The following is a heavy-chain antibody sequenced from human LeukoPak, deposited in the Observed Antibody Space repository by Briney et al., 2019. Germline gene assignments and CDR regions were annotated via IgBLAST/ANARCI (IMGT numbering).Heavy chain of an antibody. D-gene: IGHD2-2*01. Sequence: ASVKVSCKASGYTFTSYYMHWVRQAPGQGLEWMGIINPSGGSTSYAQKFQGRVTMTRDTSTSTVYMELSSLRSEDTAVYYCARDSMPGDYYYYMDVWGKGTTVTVSS. CDR2: INPSGGST. CDR3: ARDSMPGDYYYYMDV. V-gene: IGHV1-46*01. J-gene: IGHJ6*03. CDR1: GYTFTSYY.